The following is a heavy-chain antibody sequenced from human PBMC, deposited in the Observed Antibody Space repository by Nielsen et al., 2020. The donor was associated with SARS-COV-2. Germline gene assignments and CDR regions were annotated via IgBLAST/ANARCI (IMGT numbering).Heavy chain of an antibody. D-gene: IGHD4-23*01. J-gene: IGHJ4*02. V-gene: IGHV1-69*01. CDR3: ARGSVVTPYYFDY. Sequence: WARQAPGQGLEWMGGIIPIFGTANYAQKFQGRVTITADESTSTAYMELSSLRSEDTAVYYCARGSVVTPYYFDYWGQGTLVTVSS. CDR2: IIPIFGTA.